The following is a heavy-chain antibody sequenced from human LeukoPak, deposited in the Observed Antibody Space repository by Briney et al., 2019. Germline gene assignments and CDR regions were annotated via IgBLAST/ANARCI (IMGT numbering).Heavy chain of an antibody. J-gene: IGHJ4*02. V-gene: IGHV4-39*01. D-gene: IGHD6-19*01. CDR3: ARLSVAGMLGY. Sequence: SETLSLTCTVSGGSISSSSYYWGWIRQPPGKGLEWIGSIYYSGSTYYNPSLKSRVTISVDTSKNQFSLKLSSVTAADTAVYYCARLSVAGMLGYWGQGTLVTVSS. CDR1: GGSISSSSYY. CDR2: IYYSGST.